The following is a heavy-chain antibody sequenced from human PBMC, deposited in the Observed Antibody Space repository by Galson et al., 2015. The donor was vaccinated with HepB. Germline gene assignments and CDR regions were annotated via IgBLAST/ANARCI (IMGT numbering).Heavy chain of an antibody. V-gene: IGHV3-30*04. Sequence: SLRLSCAASGFTFSSYAMHWVRQAPGKGLEWVAVISYDGSNKYYADSVKGRFTISRDNSKNTLYLQMNSLRAEDTAVYYCASFIVVVPAAMQGDYWGQGTLVTVSS. CDR2: ISYDGSNK. D-gene: IGHD2-2*01. J-gene: IGHJ4*02. CDR3: ASFIVVVPAAMQGDY. CDR1: GFTFSSYA.